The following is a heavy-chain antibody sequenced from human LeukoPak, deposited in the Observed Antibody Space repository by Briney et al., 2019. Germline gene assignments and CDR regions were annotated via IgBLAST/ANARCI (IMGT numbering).Heavy chain of an antibody. D-gene: IGHD6-19*01. Sequence: GASVNLSFNAAGSTFTSCGISWVRQAPGQGLEWMGGISAYNGNTNYAQKLQGRVTMTTDTSTSTAYMELKSLRSDDTAVYYCARGGIAVDGTGFDPWGQGTLVTVSS. CDR1: GSTFTSCG. J-gene: IGHJ5*02. V-gene: IGHV1-18*01. CDR3: ARGGIAVDGTGFDP. CDR2: ISAYNGNT.